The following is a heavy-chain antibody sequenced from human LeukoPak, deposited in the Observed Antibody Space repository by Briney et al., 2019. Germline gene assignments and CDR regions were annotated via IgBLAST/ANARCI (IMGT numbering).Heavy chain of an antibody. D-gene: IGHD3-10*01. CDR2: INHSGST. V-gene: IGHV4-34*01. J-gene: IGHJ4*02. CDR1: GGSFSGYY. Sequence: SETLSLTCAVYGGSFSGYYWSWIRQPPGKGLEWIGEINHSGSTNYNPSLKSRVTISVDTSKNQFSLKLSSVTAADTAVYYCESSTYYYGSGSYYYWGRETLVTVSS. CDR3: ESSTYYYGSGSYYY.